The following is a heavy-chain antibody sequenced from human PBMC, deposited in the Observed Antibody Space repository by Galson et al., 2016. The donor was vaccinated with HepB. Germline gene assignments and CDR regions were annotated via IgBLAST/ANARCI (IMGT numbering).Heavy chain of an antibody. V-gene: IGHV4-59*11. CDR1: GDSISNHY. J-gene: IGHJ4*02. CDR3: ARAGGYYLDS. D-gene: IGHD3-22*01. Sequence: LSLTCTVSGDSISNHYWNWIRQSPEKGLEWIAYISYSGRTNSNPSRRSRVTISIDTSKNQLSLKLSAVTAADTAVYYCARAGGYYLDSWGQGTLVTVSS. CDR2: ISYSGRT.